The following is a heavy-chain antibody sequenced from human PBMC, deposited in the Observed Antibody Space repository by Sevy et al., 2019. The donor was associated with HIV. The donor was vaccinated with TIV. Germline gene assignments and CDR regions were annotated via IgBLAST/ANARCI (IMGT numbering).Heavy chain of an antibody. CDR1: GFTFSSYG. D-gene: IGHD6-13*01. V-gene: IGHV3-30*02. CDR3: AKDRESYSSSRGFDY. CDR2: IRYDGSNK. J-gene: IGHJ4*02. Sequence: GSLRLSCAASGFTFSSYGMHWVRQAPGKGLEWVAFIRYDGSNKYYADSVKGRFTISRDNSKNTLYLQMNSLRAEDTAVYYCAKDRESYSSSRGFDYWGQGTLVTVSS.